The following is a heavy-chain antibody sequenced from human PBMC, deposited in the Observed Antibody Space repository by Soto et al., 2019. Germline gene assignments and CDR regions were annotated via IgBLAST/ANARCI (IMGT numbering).Heavy chain of an antibody. J-gene: IGHJ4*02. V-gene: IGHV4-39*01. D-gene: IGHD2-2*01. CDR2: IYYSGTT. CDR3: ARLIHCKTTSCYFDY. Sequence: QLQLQELGPGLVKPSETLSLTCTVSGGSISSSSYYWAWVRQPPGKGLEWIGSIYYSGTTYYNPSLKSRVTISEDTSKNQFTLKLSSVTAADTAVFYCARLIHCKTTSCYFDYWGQGTLVTVSS. CDR1: GGSISSSSYY.